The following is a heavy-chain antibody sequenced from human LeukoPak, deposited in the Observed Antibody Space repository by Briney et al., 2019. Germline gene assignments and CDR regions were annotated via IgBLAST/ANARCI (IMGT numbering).Heavy chain of an antibody. D-gene: IGHD5-12*01. CDR1: GYTFTGYY. CDR2: VNPNSGGT. Sequence: ASVKVSCKASGYTFTGYYMHWVRQAPGQGLEWMGWVNPNSGGTNYAQKLQGRVTMTTDTSTSTAYMELRSLRSDDTAVYYCAREDIVATSTFDYWGQGTLVTVSS. V-gene: IGHV1-2*02. J-gene: IGHJ4*02. CDR3: AREDIVATSTFDY.